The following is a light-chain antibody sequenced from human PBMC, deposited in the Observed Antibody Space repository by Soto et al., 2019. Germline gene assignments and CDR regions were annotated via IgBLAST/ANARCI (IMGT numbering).Light chain of an antibody. CDR3: KQRSNWHPVFT. CDR2: DTS. CDR1: QSVTSY. V-gene: IGKV3-11*01. J-gene: IGKJ3*01. Sequence: EIVLTQSPATLSLSPGERATLSCRASQSVTSYSAWYQQKPGQAPRLLIYDTSNRATGIPARFSGSGSGTDFTLTISSLEPEDFAVYYCKQRSNWHPVFTFGPGTKVDIK.